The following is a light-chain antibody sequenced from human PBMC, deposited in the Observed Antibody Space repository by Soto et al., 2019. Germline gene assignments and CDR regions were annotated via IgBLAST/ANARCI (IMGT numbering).Light chain of an antibody. V-gene: IGLV1-44*01. Sequence: QSVLTQPPSASGTPGQRGTISCSGSSSNIGTNTVTWYQQLPGAAPKLLIYSDNQRASGVPDRFSGSKSGTSASLAISGLQSEDEADYYCAAWDVSLVVFGGGTQLTVL. CDR3: AAWDVSLVV. CDR1: SSNIGTNT. J-gene: IGLJ2*01. CDR2: SDN.